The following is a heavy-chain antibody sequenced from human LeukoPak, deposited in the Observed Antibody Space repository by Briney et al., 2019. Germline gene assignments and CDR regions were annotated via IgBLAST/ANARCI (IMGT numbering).Heavy chain of an antibody. D-gene: IGHD1-26*01. CDR1: GFTFSSYA. CDR3: ATNSGSPGGY. J-gene: IGHJ4*02. Sequence: GSLRLSCAASGFTFSSYAMSWVRQAPGKGLEWVSSITGSGGSTSYADSVKGRFTISRDNSKNTLYLQMNSLRAEDTAMYYCATNSGSPGGYWGQGTLVTVSS. CDR2: ITGSGGST. V-gene: IGHV3-23*01.